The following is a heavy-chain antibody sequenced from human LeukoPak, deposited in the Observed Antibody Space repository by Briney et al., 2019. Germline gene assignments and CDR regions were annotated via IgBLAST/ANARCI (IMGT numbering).Heavy chain of an antibody. CDR1: GFTFSSYS. CDR3: ARGGEMATQLFFYLDY. V-gene: IGHV3-21*01. J-gene: IGHJ4*02. D-gene: IGHD5-24*01. CDR2: ISTSSSYI. Sequence: GSLRLSCAASGFTFSSYSMNWVRQAPGKGLEWVSSISTSSSYIYYADSVKGRFTISRDNAKNSLFLQMNSLRAEDTAVYYCARGGEMATQLFFYLDYWGQGTLVTVSS.